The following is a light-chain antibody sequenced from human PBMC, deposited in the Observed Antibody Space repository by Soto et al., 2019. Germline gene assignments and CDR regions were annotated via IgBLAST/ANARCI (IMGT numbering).Light chain of an antibody. CDR2: AAS. V-gene: IGKV1-27*01. J-gene: IGKJ3*01. CDR3: LQYKSSPFT. Sequence: DIQMTQSPSSLSASVGDRVTITCRASQASSHYLAWYQQKPGKVPKLLIYAASTLQSGVPSRFSGSGSGTDVTLTISSLQPEDVATYYCLQYKSSPFTLGTGTKVDL. CDR1: QASSHY.